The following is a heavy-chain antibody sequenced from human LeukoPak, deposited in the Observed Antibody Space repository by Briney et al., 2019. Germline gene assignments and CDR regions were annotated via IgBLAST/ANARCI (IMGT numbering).Heavy chain of an antibody. CDR2: INPSGGST. Sequence: GASVKASCEASGYTFTSYYMHWVRQAPGQGLEWMGIINPSGGSTSYAQKFQGRVTMTRNTSISTAYMELSSLRSEDTAVYYCARSGLSRFGFWGQGTLVTVSS. D-gene: IGHD2/OR15-2a*01. V-gene: IGHV1-46*01. CDR3: ARSGLSRFGF. CDR1: GYTFTSYY. J-gene: IGHJ4*02.